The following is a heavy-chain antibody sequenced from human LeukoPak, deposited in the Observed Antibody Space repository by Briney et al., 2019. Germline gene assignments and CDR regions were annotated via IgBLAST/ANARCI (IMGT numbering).Heavy chain of an antibody. V-gene: IGHV4-59*08. CDR2: IYYSGST. CDR3: ARTHYYDSSGYYYDY. D-gene: IGHD3-22*01. J-gene: IGHJ4*02. CDR1: GGSISSYY. Sequence: SETLSLTCTVSGGSISSYYWSWIRQPPGKGLECIGDIYYSGSTNYNPSLKSRVTISVDTSKNQFSLKLSSATAADTAVYYCARTHYYDSSGYYYDYWGQGTLVTVSS.